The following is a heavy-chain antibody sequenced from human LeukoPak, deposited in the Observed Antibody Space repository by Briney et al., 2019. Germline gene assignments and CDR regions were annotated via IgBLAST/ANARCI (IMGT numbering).Heavy chain of an antibody. CDR1: GGSISSSSYY. Sequence: KSSETLSLTCTVSGGSISSSSYYGGWIRQPPGKGLEWIGSIYYSGSPYYNPSLKSRVTISVDTSKNQFSLKLSSVTAADTAVYYCASRRGPSIVGSGRQTYYYYYGMDVWGQGTTVTVSS. CDR2: IYYSGSP. D-gene: IGHD3-10*01. V-gene: IGHV4-39*01. CDR3: ASRRGPSIVGSGRQTYYYYYGMDV. J-gene: IGHJ6*02.